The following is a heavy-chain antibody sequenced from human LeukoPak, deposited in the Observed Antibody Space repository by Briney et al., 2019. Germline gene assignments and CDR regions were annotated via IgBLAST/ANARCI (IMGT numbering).Heavy chain of an antibody. CDR3: AGAGAIWFGEFLYDY. J-gene: IGHJ4*02. CDR1: GGTFSSYA. CDR2: IIPIFGTA. V-gene: IGHV1-69*06. D-gene: IGHD3-10*01. Sequence: SVKVSCKASGGTFSSYAISWVRQAPGQGLEWMGGIIPIFGTANYAQKFQGRVTITADKSTSTAYMELSSLRSEDTAVYYCAGAGAIWFGEFLYDYWGQGTLVTVSS.